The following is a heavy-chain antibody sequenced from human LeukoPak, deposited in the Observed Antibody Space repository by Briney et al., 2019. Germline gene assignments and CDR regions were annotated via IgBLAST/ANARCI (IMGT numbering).Heavy chain of an antibody. D-gene: IGHD2-21*01. Sequence: KPGGSLRLSCAASGLTFTYAWMSWVRQAPGKGLEWVGRIKSKGSGGTTDYAAPVKGRFTISRDDSKKTVYLQMNSLKTEDTAIYYCIHIGSIPDRFDSWGQGTQVTVSS. CDR1: GLTFTYAW. V-gene: IGHV3-15*01. CDR2: IKSKGSGGTT. CDR3: IHIGSIPDRFDS. J-gene: IGHJ4*02.